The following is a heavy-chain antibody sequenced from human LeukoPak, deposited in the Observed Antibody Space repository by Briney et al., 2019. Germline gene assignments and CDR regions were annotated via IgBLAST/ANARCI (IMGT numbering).Heavy chain of an antibody. CDR3: ARVQGGGFRTADF. J-gene: IGHJ4*02. D-gene: IGHD3-10*01. CDR1: GFTFRNYM. V-gene: IGHV3-30*04. Sequence: GGSLRLSCAASGFTFRNYMMHWVRQAPGKGLDWVAVILEDGTIQHYADSVKGRFTISRDNSRNTVFLQMNSLRGEDTAIYYCARVQGGGFRTADFWGQGTVVTVSS. CDR2: ILEDGTIQ.